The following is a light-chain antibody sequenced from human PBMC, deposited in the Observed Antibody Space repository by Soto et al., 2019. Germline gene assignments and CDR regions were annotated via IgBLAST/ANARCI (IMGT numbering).Light chain of an antibody. J-gene: IGLJ3*02. CDR3: QSYDSSNPV. CDR1: SGSIASNY. Sequence: NFMLTQPHSVSESPGKTVTISCTRSSGSIASNYVQWYQQRPCSAPTTVIYEDNQRPSGVPDRFSGSIDSSSNSASLTISGLKTEDEADYYCQSYDSSNPVFGGGTKLTVL. V-gene: IGLV6-57*04. CDR2: EDN.